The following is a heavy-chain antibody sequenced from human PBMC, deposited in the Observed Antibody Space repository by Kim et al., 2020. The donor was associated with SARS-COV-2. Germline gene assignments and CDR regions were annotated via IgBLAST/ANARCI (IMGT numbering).Heavy chain of an antibody. V-gene: IGHV3-23*01. CDR2: ISGSGGST. CDR3: AKDRGTYSGSYPSGY. CDR1: GFTFSSYA. J-gene: IGHJ4*02. Sequence: GGSLRLSCAGSGFTFSSYAMSWVRQAPGKGLEWVSAISGSGGSTYYADSVKGRFTISRDNSKNTLYLQMNSLRAEDTAVYYCAKDRGTYSGSYPSGYWGQGTLVTVSS. D-gene: IGHD1-26*01.